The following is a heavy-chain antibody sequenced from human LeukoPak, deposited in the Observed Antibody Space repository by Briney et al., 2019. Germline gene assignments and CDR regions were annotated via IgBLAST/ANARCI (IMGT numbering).Heavy chain of an antibody. J-gene: IGHJ5*02. Sequence: GGSLRLSCAASGFTFSSYSMNWVRQAPGKGLEWVSSISSSSSSYIYYADSVKGRFTISRDNAKNSLYLQMNSLRAEDTAVYYCARRGTTGIAAAGGYWFDPWGQGTLVTVSS. CDR2: ISSSSSSYI. CDR1: GFTFSSYS. CDR3: ARRGTTGIAAAGGYWFDP. V-gene: IGHV3-21*01. D-gene: IGHD6-13*01.